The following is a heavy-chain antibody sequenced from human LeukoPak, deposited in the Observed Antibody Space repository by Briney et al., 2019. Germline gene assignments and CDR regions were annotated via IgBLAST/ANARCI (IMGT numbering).Heavy chain of an antibody. CDR2: ISSSSSYI. D-gene: IGHD1-26*01. J-gene: IGHJ6*02. CDR1: GFTFSSYS. CDR3: ARDSPLGGMDV. Sequence: GSLRLSCAASGFTFSSYSMNWVRQAPGKGLEWVSSISSSSSYIYYADSVKGRFTISRDNAENSLYLQMNSLRAEDTAVYYCARDSPLGGMDVWGQGTTVTVSS. V-gene: IGHV3-21*01.